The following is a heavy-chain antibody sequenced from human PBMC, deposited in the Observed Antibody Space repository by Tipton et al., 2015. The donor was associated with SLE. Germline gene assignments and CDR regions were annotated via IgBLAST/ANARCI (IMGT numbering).Heavy chain of an antibody. CDR3: ASWAVAGTVDY. Sequence: SLRLSCAASGFTVSSNYMSWVRQAPGKGLEWVSVIYSGGSTYYADSVKGRFTISRDNSKNTLYLQMDSLRAEDTAVYYCASWAVAGTVDYWGQGTLVTVSS. CDR2: IYSGGST. J-gene: IGHJ4*02. D-gene: IGHD6-19*01. CDR1: GFTVSSNY. V-gene: IGHV3-66*02.